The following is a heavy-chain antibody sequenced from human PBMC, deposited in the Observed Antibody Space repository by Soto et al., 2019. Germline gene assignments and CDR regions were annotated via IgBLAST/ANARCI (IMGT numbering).Heavy chain of an antibody. Sequence: QVQLVQSGAEVKKPGASVTVSCEASGYTFSNYAIHWVRQAPGQRLEWMAWINAGTGDTKYSQNFQGRVTITRDTSASTAYMDLIGLRSEDTAVYYCARAPRAAGYYHYSMDVWGKGTTVTVSA. CDR3: ARAPRAAGYYHYSMDV. D-gene: IGHD3-16*01. J-gene: IGHJ6*04. V-gene: IGHV1-3*01. CDR2: INAGTGDT. CDR1: GYTFSNYA.